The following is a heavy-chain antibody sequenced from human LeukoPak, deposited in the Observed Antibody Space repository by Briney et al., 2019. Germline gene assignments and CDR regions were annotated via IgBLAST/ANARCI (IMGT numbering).Heavy chain of an antibody. CDR1: GFTFSSYW. CDR3: ARVIDSGGIEGFDY. V-gene: IGHV3-53*05. J-gene: IGHJ4*02. D-gene: IGHD3-10*01. Sequence: GGSLRLSCAASGFTFSSYWMSWVRQAPGKGLEWVSVIYSGGSTYYADSVKGRFTISRDNSKNTLYLQMNSLRAEDTAVYYCARVIDSGGIEGFDYWGQGTLVTVSS. CDR2: IYSGGST.